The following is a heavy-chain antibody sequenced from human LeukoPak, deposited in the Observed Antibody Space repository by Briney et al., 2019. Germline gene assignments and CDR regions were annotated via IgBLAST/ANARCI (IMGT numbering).Heavy chain of an antibody. V-gene: IGHV4-4*07. D-gene: IGHD3-10*01. Sequence: PSETLFLTCTVSGVSISRYYWSWIRQPAGKGLEWIGRIYSSGSTTYNPSLKSRITMSIDTSKNQFSLKLSFVTAADTAVYYCARDSGTTGEVKFDPWGQGTLVTVSS. J-gene: IGHJ5*02. CDR3: ARDSGTTGEVKFDP. CDR1: GVSISRYY. CDR2: IYSSGST.